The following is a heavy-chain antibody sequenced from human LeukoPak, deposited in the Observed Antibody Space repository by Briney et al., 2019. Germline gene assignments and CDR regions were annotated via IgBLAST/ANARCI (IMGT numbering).Heavy chain of an antibody. V-gene: IGHV3-30*02. CDR1: GFSFSSYG. CDR2: IRSDGSNK. CDR3: ARDGVATNDY. J-gene: IGHJ4*02. Sequence: PGGSLRLSCAASGFSFSSYGMHWVRQAPGKGLEWVTFIRSDGSNKYYADSVKGRFTISRDNSKNTLYLQMDSLRTEDTAVYYCARDGVATNDYWGQGILVTVSS. D-gene: IGHD5-24*01.